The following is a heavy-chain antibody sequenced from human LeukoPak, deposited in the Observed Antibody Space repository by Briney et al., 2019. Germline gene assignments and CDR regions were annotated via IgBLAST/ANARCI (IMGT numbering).Heavy chain of an antibody. V-gene: IGHV1-2*02. CDR2: INPNSGGT. CDR1: GYTFTGYY. CDR3: ARLDTAMILGPLNRFDP. Sequence: ASVKVSCKASGYTFTGYYMHWVRQAPGQGLEWMGWINPNSGGTNYAQKFQGRVTMTRDTSISTAYMELSRLRSDDTAVYYCARLDTAMILGPLNRFDPWGQGTLVTVSS. J-gene: IGHJ5*02. D-gene: IGHD5-18*01.